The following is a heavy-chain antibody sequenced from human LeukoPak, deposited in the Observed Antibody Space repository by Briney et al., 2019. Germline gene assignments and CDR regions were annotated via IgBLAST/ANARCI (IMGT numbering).Heavy chain of an antibody. Sequence: GASVKVSCKASGYTFGDYYMHWVRQAPGQGLEWMGWINPNSGGTECAQKFQGWVTMTRDTSISTVYIELNRLTSDDTAVYYCARDWSGYSGFDYWGQGTLVTVSS. CDR3: ARDWSGYSGFDY. CDR2: INPNSGGT. V-gene: IGHV1-2*04. D-gene: IGHD3-3*01. J-gene: IGHJ4*02. CDR1: GYTFGDYY.